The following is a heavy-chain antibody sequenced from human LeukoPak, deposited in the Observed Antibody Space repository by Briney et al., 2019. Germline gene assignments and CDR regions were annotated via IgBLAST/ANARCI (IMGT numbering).Heavy chain of an antibody. CDR3: GRHQGGSGYYPLDY. D-gene: IGHD3-22*01. CDR2: FYYSGST. CDR1: GGSISSNY. Sequence: SETLSLTCTVSGGSISSNYWTWMRQPPGKGLEWIGYFYYSGSTTYNPSLKSRVTISVDTSKNQFSLKLSSVTAADTAIYYCGRHQGGSGYYPLDYWGQETLVTVCS. V-gene: IGHV4-59*08. J-gene: IGHJ4*02.